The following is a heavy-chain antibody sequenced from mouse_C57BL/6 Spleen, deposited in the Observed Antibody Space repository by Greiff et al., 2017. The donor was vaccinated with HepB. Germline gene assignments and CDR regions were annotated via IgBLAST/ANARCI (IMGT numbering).Heavy chain of an antibody. CDR3: AREEDHGFAY. CDR1: GFTFSDYY. Sequence: EVQLVESEGGLVQPGSSMKLSCTASGFTFSDYYMAWVRQVPEKGLEWVANINYDGSSTYYLDSLKSRFIISRDNAKNILYLQMSSLKSEDTATYYCAREEDHGFAYWGQGTLVTVSA. V-gene: IGHV5-16*01. CDR2: INYDGSST. J-gene: IGHJ3*01.